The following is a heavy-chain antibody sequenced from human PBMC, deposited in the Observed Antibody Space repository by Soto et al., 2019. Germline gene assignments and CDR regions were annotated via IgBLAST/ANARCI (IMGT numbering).Heavy chain of an antibody. CDR1: GGSFSGYY. V-gene: IGHV4-34*01. D-gene: IGHD1-1*01. Sequence: SETLSLTCAVYGGSFSGYYLSWIRQPPGKGLEWIGEINHSGSTNYNPSLKSRVTISVDTSKNQFSLKLSSVTAADTAVYYCARAPLQRGSPFDYWGQGTLVTVSS. J-gene: IGHJ4*02. CDR2: INHSGST. CDR3: ARAPLQRGSPFDY.